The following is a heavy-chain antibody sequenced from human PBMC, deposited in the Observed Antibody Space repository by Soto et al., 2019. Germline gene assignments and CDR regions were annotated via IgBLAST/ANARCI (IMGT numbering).Heavy chain of an antibody. Sequence: QVQLQESGPGLVKPSDTLSLTCSVSGGSVSSHLYYWGWIRQPPGNGLEWIANAYYNGSTNYNPSLKSRVTISLDTSKNQFSLKLSSVTAADTAVYYCARVDYGDYPWFDPWGQGTPVTVSS. CDR1: GGSVSSHLYY. V-gene: IGHV4-61*01. CDR3: ARVDYGDYPWFDP. CDR2: AYYNGST. D-gene: IGHD4-17*01. J-gene: IGHJ5*02.